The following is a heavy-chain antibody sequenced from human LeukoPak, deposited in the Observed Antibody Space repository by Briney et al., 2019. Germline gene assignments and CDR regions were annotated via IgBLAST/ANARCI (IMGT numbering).Heavy chain of an antibody. V-gene: IGHV3-48*01. D-gene: IGHD1-26*01. CDR2: ITSSSSTI. CDR1: GFTLNSYT. CDR3: ATSGSYRFDY. Sequence: GGSLRLSCAASGFTLNSYTMNWVRQAPGKGLEWVSYITSSSSTIYYADSVKGRFTISRDNAKNSLYLQMNSLRVEDTAIYYCATSGSYRFDYWGQGTLVTVSS. J-gene: IGHJ4*02.